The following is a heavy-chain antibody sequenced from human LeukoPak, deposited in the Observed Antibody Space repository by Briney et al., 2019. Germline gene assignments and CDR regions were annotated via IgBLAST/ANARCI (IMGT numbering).Heavy chain of an antibody. Sequence: SETLSLTCTISGGSVSDYYWSWIRQSPGKGLEWIGYIYHTGSTSYSPSLKSRVTISADTSQNQFSLKLSSVTAADTAVYYCARVPTVTFFDHWGQGTLVTVSS. CDR1: GGSVSDYY. CDR3: ARVPTVTFFDH. J-gene: IGHJ4*02. CDR2: IYHTGST. D-gene: IGHD4-17*01. V-gene: IGHV4-59*02.